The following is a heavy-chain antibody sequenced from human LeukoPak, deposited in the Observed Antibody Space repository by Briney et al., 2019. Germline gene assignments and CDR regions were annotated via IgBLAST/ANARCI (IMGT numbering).Heavy chain of an antibody. V-gene: IGHV3-43*02. Sequence: GGSLRLSCATSGITVDQYPMNWVRQAPGKGLEWVSLISKDGGATYYADSVKGRFTISRDNSKNSLYLQMNSQRTEDTALYYCAKDDDSSGYYHNYWGQGTLVTVSS. CDR3: AKDDDSSGYYHNY. J-gene: IGHJ4*02. CDR1: GITVDQYP. CDR2: ISKDGGAT. D-gene: IGHD3-22*01.